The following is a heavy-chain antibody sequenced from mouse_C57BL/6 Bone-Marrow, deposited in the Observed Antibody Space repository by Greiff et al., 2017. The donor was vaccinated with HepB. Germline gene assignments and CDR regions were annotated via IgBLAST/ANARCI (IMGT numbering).Heavy chain of an antibody. CDR1: GFTFSDYG. V-gene: IGHV5-15*04. J-gene: IGHJ4*01. CDR2: ISNLAYSI. CDR3: ARDAMDY. Sequence: EVKLEESGGGLVQPGGSLKLSCAASGFTFSDYGMAWVRQAPRKGPEWVAFISNLAYSIYYADTVTGRFTISRENAKNTLYLEMSSLRSEDTAMYYCARDAMDYWGQGTSVTVSS.